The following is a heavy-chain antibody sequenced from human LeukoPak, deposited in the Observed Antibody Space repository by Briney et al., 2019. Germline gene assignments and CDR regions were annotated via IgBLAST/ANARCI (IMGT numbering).Heavy chain of an antibody. Sequence: PGGSLRLSCAASGFTFSSYAMSWVRQAPGKGLEWVSAISGSGGSTYYADSVKGRFTISRDNSKNTLYLQMNSLRAEDTAVYYCAKVSLVATAYTPGDWGQGTLVTVSS. V-gene: IGHV3-23*01. J-gene: IGHJ4*02. D-gene: IGHD3-16*01. CDR1: GFTFSSYA. CDR2: ISGSGGST. CDR3: AKVSLVATAYTPGD.